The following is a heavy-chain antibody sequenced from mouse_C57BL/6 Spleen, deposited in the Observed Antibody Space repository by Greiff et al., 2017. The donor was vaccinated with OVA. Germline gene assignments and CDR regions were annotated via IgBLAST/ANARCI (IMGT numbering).Heavy chain of an antibody. CDR2: IDPSDSYT. CDR3: ARGLTGTKGYFDV. CDR1: GYTFTSYW. D-gene: IGHD4-1*01. V-gene: IGHV1-50*01. Sequence: QVQLQQPGAELVKPGASVKLSCKASGYTFTSYWMQSVKQRPGQGLEWIGEIDPSDSYTNYNQKFKGKATLTVDTSSSTAYMQLSSLTSEDSAVYYCARGLTGTKGYFDVWGTGTTVTVSS. J-gene: IGHJ1*03.